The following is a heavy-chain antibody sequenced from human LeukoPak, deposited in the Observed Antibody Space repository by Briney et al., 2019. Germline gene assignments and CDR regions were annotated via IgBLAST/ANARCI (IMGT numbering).Heavy chain of an antibody. CDR1: GGTFTASY. CDR2: IHHAGDT. CDR3: ARVTGGGNVAYWYFDL. V-gene: IGHV4-34*01. Sequence: SETLSLTCGVDGGTFTASYWSWIRQSPGKGLEWIGEIHHAGDTNYNPSLKSRVTISLDIYKAQFSLNLKSVTAADTAVYYCARVTGGGNVAYWYFDLWGRGTLVTVSS. J-gene: IGHJ2*01. D-gene: IGHD4-23*01.